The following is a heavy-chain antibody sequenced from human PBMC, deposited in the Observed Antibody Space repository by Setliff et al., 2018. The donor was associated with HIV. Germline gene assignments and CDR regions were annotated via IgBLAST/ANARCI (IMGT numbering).Heavy chain of an antibody. CDR1: GFTFSSYS. Sequence: GESLKISCAASGFTFSSYSMNWVRQAPGKGLEWVSYINSGSSTIYYADSVKGRFTISRDNSKNTVYLQMNSLRAEDTAVYYCAKTSNTGYLFCSDYWGQGTLVTVSS. J-gene: IGHJ4*02. CDR3: AKTSNTGYLFCSDY. D-gene: IGHD3-9*01. CDR2: INSGSSTI. V-gene: IGHV3-48*01.